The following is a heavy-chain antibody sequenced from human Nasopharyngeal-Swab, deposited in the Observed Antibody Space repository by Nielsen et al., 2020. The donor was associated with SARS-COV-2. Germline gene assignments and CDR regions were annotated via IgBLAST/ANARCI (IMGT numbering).Heavy chain of an antibody. CDR3: ARDPPFSGWTLES. CDR1: GFSFRDSA. Sequence: GESLKISCAASGFSFRDSAMHWVCQAPGKGLEWVAVIWYDGSEKYYVDSVKGRFTISRDNSKNTLYLQMNSLRAEDTAVYYCARDPPFSGWTLESWGQGTLVTVSS. J-gene: IGHJ4*02. D-gene: IGHD6-25*01. V-gene: IGHV3-33*01. CDR2: IWYDGSEK.